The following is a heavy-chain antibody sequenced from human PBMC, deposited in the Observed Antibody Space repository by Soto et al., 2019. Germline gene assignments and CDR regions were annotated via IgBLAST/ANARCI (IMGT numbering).Heavy chain of an antibody. V-gene: IGHV1-69*12. CDR1: GGTFSSYA. CDR2: IIPIFGTA. D-gene: IGHD3-10*01. Sequence: QVQLVQSGAEVKKPGSSVKVSCKASGGTFSSYAISWVRQATGQGLEWMVGIIPIFGTANYAQKFQGRVTITADESTSTAYMELSSLRSEETAVYYCARDLDWRGFDRDYYGMDVWGHGTTVTVSS. CDR3: ARDLDWRGFDRDYYGMDV. J-gene: IGHJ6*02.